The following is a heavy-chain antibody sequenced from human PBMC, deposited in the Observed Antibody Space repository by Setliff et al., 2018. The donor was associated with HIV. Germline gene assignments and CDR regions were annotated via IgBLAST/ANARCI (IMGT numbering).Heavy chain of an antibody. D-gene: IGHD4-17*01. CDR3: AKAVPDYGDYYFDY. Sequence: ASVKVSCKASGYTFTNYDINWVRQATGQGLEWVGWMNPNSGNTGYAQKFQGRVTMTRNTSRNTAYMELRSLRSEDTAMYYCAKAVPDYGDYYFDYWVPETLLVTVSS. J-gene: IGHJ4*03. CDR1: GYTFTNYD. V-gene: IGHV1-8*02. CDR2: MNPNSGNT.